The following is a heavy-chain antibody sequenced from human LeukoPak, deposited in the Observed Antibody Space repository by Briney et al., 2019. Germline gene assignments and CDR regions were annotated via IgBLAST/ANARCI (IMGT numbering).Heavy chain of an antibody. V-gene: IGHV1-18*01. CDR3: ARDRFGNYPSDY. J-gene: IGHJ4*02. D-gene: IGHD1-7*01. Sequence: KISCKASGYTFTSYGISWVRQAPGQGLEWMGWISAYNGNTNYAQKLQGRVTMTTDTSTSTAYMELRSLRSDDTAVYYCARDRFGNYPSDYWGQGTLVIVSS. CDR1: GYTFTSYG. CDR2: ISAYNGNT.